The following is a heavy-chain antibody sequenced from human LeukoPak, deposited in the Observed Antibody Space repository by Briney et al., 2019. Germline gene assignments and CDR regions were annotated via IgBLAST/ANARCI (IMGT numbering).Heavy chain of an antibody. D-gene: IGHD3-10*01. CDR2: IKQDGSEK. CDR1: GFTFSSYW. CDR3: ARSITMVRGNRPLHFDY. V-gene: IGHV3-7*01. J-gene: IGHJ4*02. Sequence: GGSLRLSCAASGFTFSSYWMSWVRQAPGKGLEWVANIKQDGSEKYYVDSVKGRFTISRDNAKNSLYLQMNSLRAEDTAVYYCARSITMVRGNRPLHFDYWGQGTLVTVSS.